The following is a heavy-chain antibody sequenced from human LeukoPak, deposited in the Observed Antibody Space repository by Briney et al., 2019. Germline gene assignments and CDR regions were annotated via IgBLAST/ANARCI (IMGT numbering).Heavy chain of an antibody. J-gene: IGHJ6*03. CDR1: GFTFSSYW. CDR2: IKQDGSEK. D-gene: IGHD3-3*01. Sequence: GGSLRLSCAASGFTFSSYWMSWVRQAPGKGLEWVANIKQDGSEKYYVDSVKGRFTISRDNGKNSLALQMNSLRVEDTAVYYCAKDGSGSYYYYMDVWGKGTTVTISS. CDR3: AKDGSGSYYYYMDV. V-gene: IGHV3-7*01.